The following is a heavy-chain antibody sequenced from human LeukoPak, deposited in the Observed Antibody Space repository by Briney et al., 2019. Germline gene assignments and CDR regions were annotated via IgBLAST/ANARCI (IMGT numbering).Heavy chain of an antibody. CDR2: IYTSGST. CDR1: GGSFSGYY. J-gene: IGHJ4*02. V-gene: IGHV4-4*08. CDR3: ARDRWELPTYFDY. D-gene: IGHD1-26*01. Sequence: SETLSLTCAVYGGSFSGYYWSWIRQPPGKGLEWIGRIYTSGSTSYNPSLKSRVTISLDTSKNQFSLKLSSVTAADTAVYYCARDRWELPTYFDYWGQGTLVTVSS.